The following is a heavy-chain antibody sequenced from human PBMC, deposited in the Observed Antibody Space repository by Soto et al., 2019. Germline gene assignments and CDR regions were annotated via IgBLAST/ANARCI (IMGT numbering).Heavy chain of an antibody. CDR3: ARGLDYDFWSGYGPSDYYGMDV. CDR1: GVTFSSYA. D-gene: IGHD3-3*01. J-gene: IGHJ6*02. Sequence: SVKVSCKASGVTFSSYAISWVRQAPGQGLEWMGGIIPIFGTANYAQKFQGRVTITADESTSTAYMELSSLRSEDTAVYYCARGLDYDFWSGYGPSDYYGMDVWGQGTTVTVSS. CDR2: IIPIFGTA. V-gene: IGHV1-69*13.